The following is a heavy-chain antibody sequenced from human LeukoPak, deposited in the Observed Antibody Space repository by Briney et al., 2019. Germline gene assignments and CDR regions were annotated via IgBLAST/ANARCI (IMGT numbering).Heavy chain of an antibody. D-gene: IGHD3-22*01. CDR2: ISYDGSNK. J-gene: IGHJ3*02. Sequence: GGSLRLSCAASGFTFSSYAMHWVRQAPGKGLEWVAVISYDGSNKYYADSVKGRFTISRDNSKNTLYLQMNSLRAEDTAVYYCARDSSAYYYDSSDIDIWGQGTMVTVSS. CDR1: GFTFSSYA. V-gene: IGHV3-30*04. CDR3: ARDSSAYYYDSSDIDI.